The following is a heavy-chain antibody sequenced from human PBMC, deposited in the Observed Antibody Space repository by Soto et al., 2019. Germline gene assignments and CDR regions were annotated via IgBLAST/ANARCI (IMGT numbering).Heavy chain of an antibody. Sequence: QLQLQESGPGLVKPSETLSLTCTVSGGSISSSSYYWGWIRQPPGKGLEWIGSIYYSGSTYYNPSLKSRVTLSVDTSKNQFSLKLSSVTAADTAVYYCARGRRYSSSWYSDYWGQGTLVTVSS. CDR2: IYYSGST. V-gene: IGHV4-39*01. CDR3: ARGRRYSSSWYSDY. D-gene: IGHD6-13*01. J-gene: IGHJ4*02. CDR1: GGSISSSSYY.